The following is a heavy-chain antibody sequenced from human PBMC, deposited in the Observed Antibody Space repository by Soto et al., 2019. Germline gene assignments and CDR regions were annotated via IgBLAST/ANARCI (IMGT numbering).Heavy chain of an antibody. CDR1: GYTFTSYY. CDR3: ALTFGYAPVFDI. J-gene: IGHJ3*02. D-gene: IGHD5-12*01. Sequence: ASVKVSCKASGYTFTSYYMHWVRQAPGQGLEWMGIINPSGGSTSYAQKFQGRVTMTRDTSTSTVYMELSSLRSEDTAVHYCALTFGYAPVFDIWGQGTMVTVSS. V-gene: IGHV1-46*03. CDR2: INPSGGST.